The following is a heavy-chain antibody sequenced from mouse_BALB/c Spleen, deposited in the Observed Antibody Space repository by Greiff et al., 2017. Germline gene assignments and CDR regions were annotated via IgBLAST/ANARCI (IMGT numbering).Heavy chain of an antibody. Sequence: VQLQQSGAELVKPGASVKLSCTASGFNIKDTYMHWVKQRPEQGLEWIGRIDPANGNTKYDPKFQGKATITADTSSNTAYLQLSSLTSDDTAVYYCAGEAWFAYWGQGTLVTVSA. CDR3: AGEAWFAY. CDR1: GFNIKDTY. J-gene: IGHJ3*01. CDR2: IDPANGNT. V-gene: IGHV14-3*02.